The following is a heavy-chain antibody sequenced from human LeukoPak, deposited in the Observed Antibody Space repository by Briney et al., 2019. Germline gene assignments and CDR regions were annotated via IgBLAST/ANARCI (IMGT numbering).Heavy chain of an antibody. CDR1: GFTFSGSA. V-gene: IGHV3-73*01. CDR3: TRHQDSSSFIRDY. Sequence: GGSPRLSCAASGFTFSGSAMHWVRQASGKGLEWVGRIRSKANSYATAYAASVKGRFTISRDDSKNTAYQQMNSLKTEDTAVYYCTRHQDSSSFIRDYWGQGTLVTVCS. CDR2: IRSKANSYAT. D-gene: IGHD6-13*01. J-gene: IGHJ4*02.